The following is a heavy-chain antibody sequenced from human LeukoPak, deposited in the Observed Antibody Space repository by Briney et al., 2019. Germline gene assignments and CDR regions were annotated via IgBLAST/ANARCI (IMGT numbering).Heavy chain of an antibody. CDR1: GFAFRDYS. CDR3: AKDLMRGLYRPLDF. J-gene: IGHJ4*02. D-gene: IGHD3-16*01. V-gene: IGHV3-30*18. CDR2: LSSDGIKT. Sequence: GGSLRLSCAASGFAFRDYSTHWVRQAPGKGLEWLATLSSDGIKTNYADSVKGRFTISRDISKNTLYLHMNSLRTEDTALYYCAKDLMRGLYRPLDFWGQGTLVTVSS.